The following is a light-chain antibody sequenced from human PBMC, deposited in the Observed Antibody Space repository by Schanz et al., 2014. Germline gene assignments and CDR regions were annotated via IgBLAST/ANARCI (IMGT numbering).Light chain of an antibody. V-gene: IGKV3-20*01. Sequence: EIVLTQSPGTLSLSPGERATLSCRASQSVSSSYLAWYQQKPGQAPRLLIFGASSRSTGIPPRFSASGSGTEFTLTISSLQSEDSAVYYCQQYDKWPETFGQGTKVEIK. CDR1: QSVSSSY. J-gene: IGKJ1*01. CDR2: GAS. CDR3: QQYDKWPET.